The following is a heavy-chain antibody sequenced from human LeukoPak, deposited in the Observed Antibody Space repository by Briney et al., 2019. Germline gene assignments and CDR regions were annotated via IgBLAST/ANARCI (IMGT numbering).Heavy chain of an antibody. J-gene: IGHJ4*02. CDR2: IRNKANSYTT. CDR3: TSGYCSGGSCYSSGGDY. Sequence: GGSLRLSCTASGFTFGDYAMSWIRQAPGKGLEWVGRIRNKANSYTTDYAASVKGRFSISRDDSENSVYLEMNSLKIEDSAVFYCTSGYCSGGSCYSSGGDYWGQGTLVTVSS. D-gene: IGHD2-15*01. V-gene: IGHV3-72*01. CDR1: GFTFGDYA.